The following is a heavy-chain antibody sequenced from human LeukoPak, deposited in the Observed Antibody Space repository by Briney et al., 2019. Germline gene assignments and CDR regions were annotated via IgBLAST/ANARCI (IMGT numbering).Heavy chain of an antibody. V-gene: IGHV3-21*01. CDR1: GFTFSSYS. D-gene: IGHD1-26*01. Sequence: GGSLRLSCAASGFTFSSYSMNWVRQAPGKGLEWVSSISSSSSYIAYADSVKGRFTISRDNDKNSLYLQMNRLRAEDTDVYYCARRLGGLDVWGQGTTVTVSS. J-gene: IGHJ6*02. CDR3: ARRLGGLDV. CDR2: ISSSSSYI.